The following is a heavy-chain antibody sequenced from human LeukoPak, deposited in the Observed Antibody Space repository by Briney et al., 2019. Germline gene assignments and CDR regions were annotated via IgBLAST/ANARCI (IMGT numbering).Heavy chain of an antibody. CDR1: GFTFSSHG. V-gene: IGHV3-30*02. CDR3: AKSNKDSSVYYSLDY. D-gene: IGHD3-22*01. CDR2: MRYDGTSK. Sequence: GGSLRLSCVASGFTFSSHGMHWARQAPGKELEWVAFMRYDGTSKQYTDSVKGRFTVSRDNSKNILYLQMSSLRPEDTAIYYCAKSNKDSSVYYSLDYWGQGTLVTVSP. J-gene: IGHJ4*02.